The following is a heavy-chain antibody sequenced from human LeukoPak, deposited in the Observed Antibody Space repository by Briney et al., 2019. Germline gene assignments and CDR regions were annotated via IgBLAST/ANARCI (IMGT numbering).Heavy chain of an antibody. CDR1: GFTFSSYS. CDR3: ARGNRWLVFYYYGMDV. CDR2: ISSSSSTI. J-gene: IGHJ6*02. D-gene: IGHD6-19*01. Sequence: PGGSLRLSCAASGFTFSSYSMNWVRQAPGKGLEWVSYISSSSSTIYYADSVKGRFTISRDNAKNSLYLQMNGLRAEDTAVYYCARGNRWLVFYYYGMDVWGQGTTVTVSS. V-gene: IGHV3-48*01.